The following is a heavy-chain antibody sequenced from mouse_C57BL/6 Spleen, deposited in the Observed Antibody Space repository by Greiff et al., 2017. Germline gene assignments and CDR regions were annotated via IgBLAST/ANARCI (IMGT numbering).Heavy chain of an antibody. J-gene: IGHJ4*01. CDR2: IDPSDSYT. V-gene: IGHV1-50*01. Sequence: QVQLQQPGAELVKPGASVKLSCKASGYTFTSYWMQWVKQRPGQGLEWIGEIDPSDSYTNYNQKFKGKATLTVDKSSSTAYMQLSSLTSEDSAVYYCARLSNCSYAMDYWGQGTSVTVSS. CDR1: GYTFTSYW. CDR3: ARLSNCSYAMDY. D-gene: IGHD2-5*01.